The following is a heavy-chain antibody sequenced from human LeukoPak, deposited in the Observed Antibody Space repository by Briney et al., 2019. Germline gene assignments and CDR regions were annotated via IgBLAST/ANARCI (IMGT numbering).Heavy chain of an antibody. CDR2: IYTSGST. D-gene: IGHD2-15*01. CDR3: ARARLRSRLYCSGGSCYVDY. CDR1: GGSISSYY. J-gene: IGHJ4*02. V-gene: IGHV4-4*07. Sequence: SETLSLTCTVSGGSISSYYWSWIRQPAGKGLEWIGRIYTSGSTNYNPSLKSRVTMSVDTSKNQFSLKLSSVTAADTAVYYCARARLRSRLYCSGGSCYVDYWGQGTLVTVPS.